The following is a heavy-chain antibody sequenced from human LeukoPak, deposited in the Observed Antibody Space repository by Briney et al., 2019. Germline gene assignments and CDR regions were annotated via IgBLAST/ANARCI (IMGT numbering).Heavy chain of an antibody. CDR3: ARVPHCSGGSCNSWFDP. V-gene: IGHV3-74*01. J-gene: IGHJ5*02. Sequence: GSLRLSCAASGFTFSSYWMHWVRQAPGKGLVWVSRINSDGSSTSYADSVKGRFTISRDNAKNTLYLQMNTLRAEDTAVYYCARVPHCSGGSCNSWFDPWGLGTLVTVSS. CDR1: GFTFSSYW. CDR2: INSDGSST. D-gene: IGHD2-15*01.